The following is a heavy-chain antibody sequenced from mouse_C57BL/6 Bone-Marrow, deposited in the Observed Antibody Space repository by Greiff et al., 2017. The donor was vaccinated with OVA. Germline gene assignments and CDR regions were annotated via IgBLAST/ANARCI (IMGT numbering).Heavy chain of an antibody. Sequence: EVQLVESGGDLVKPGGSLKLSCAASGFTFSSYGMSWVRQTPDKRLEWVATISSGGSYPYYPDSVKGRFTISRDNAKNTLYLQMSSLKSEDTAMYYCARHQISTTVVAPDYFDYWGQGTTLTVSS. CDR3: ARHQISTTVVAPDYFDY. D-gene: IGHD1-1*01. CDR1: GFTFSSYG. CDR2: ISSGGSYP. V-gene: IGHV5-6*01. J-gene: IGHJ2*01.